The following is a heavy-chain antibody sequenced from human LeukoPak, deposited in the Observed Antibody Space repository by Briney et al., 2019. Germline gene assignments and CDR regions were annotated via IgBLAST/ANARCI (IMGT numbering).Heavy chain of an antibody. V-gene: IGHV3-21*01. Sequence: GSLRLSCAASGFTFSSYGMSWVRQTPGQGLEWVSSITSGSSHIYYADSVKGRFTISRDNAKSSLYLQMNSLRAEDTAVYYCARDPYSGSYGADYYYYMDVWGKGTTVTISS. CDR2: ITSGSSHI. CDR1: GFTFSSYG. J-gene: IGHJ6*03. CDR3: ARDPYSGSYGADYYYYMDV. D-gene: IGHD1-26*01.